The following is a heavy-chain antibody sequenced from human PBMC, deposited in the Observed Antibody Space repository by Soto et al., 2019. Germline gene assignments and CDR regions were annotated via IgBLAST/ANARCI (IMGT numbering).Heavy chain of an antibody. Sequence: QVTLKESGPVLVKPTETLTLTCTVSGFSLSNARMGVSWIRQPPGKALEWLAHIFSNDEKSYSTSPKSRLTITKDTSKSQVVLTMTNMDPVDTATYYCARIPRYSSSWYGMDVWGQGTTVTVSS. J-gene: IGHJ6*02. CDR1: GFSLSNARMG. CDR2: IFSNDEK. D-gene: IGHD6-13*01. CDR3: ARIPRYSSSWYGMDV. V-gene: IGHV2-26*01.